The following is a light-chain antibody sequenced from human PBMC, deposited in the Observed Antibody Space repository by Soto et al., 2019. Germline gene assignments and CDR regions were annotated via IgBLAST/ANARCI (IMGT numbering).Light chain of an antibody. Sequence: DIQMTQSPSTLSASVGDRVTITYRASQSLTGWLAWYQQKPGEAPKLLIYDASSLESGVPSRFSGSGSGTEFTLIISSLQPDDSATYYCQQYRSYWTFGQGTKVEIK. J-gene: IGKJ1*01. V-gene: IGKV1-5*01. CDR2: DAS. CDR3: QQYRSYWT. CDR1: QSLTGW.